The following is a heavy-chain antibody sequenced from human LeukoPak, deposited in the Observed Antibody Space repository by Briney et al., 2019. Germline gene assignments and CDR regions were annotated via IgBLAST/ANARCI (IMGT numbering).Heavy chain of an antibody. Sequence: SVKVSCKASGGTFSSYAISWVRQAPGRGLDWMGGIIPIFGTANYAQKFQGRVTITADESTSTAYMELSSLRSEDTAVYYCAREGRDGYNSEAAFDYWGQGTLVTVSS. CDR3: AREGRDGYNSEAAFDY. CDR1: GGTFSSYA. CDR2: IIPIFGTA. D-gene: IGHD5-24*01. V-gene: IGHV1-69*13. J-gene: IGHJ4*02.